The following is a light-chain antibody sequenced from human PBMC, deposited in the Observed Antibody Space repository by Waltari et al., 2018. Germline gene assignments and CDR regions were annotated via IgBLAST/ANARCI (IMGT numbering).Light chain of an antibody. CDR1: QSVSMS. Sequence: EIVLTQSPGTLSLSPGERATLYCRASQSVSMSLAWYQQKPGQAPRLLIYHAPSRATGSPDRFSGSGSGTDFSLTISRLEPEDFAMYYCQKYESLPATFGQGTKVEIK. CDR2: HAP. CDR3: QKYESLPAT. V-gene: IGKV3-20*01. J-gene: IGKJ1*01.